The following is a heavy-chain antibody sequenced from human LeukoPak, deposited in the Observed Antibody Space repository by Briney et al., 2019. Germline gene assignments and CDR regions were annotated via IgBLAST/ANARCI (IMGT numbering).Heavy chain of an antibody. J-gene: IGHJ4*02. V-gene: IGHV2-5*01. Sequence: SGPTLVNPTQTLTLTCTFSGFSLSPSGVGVGWIRQPPGTALEWLALIYWNDHLRYSPSLKSRLTITKDTSKNQEVLTMTNMDPVDKATYYCAYSFDCGDHAGNFEYWGQGTLVTVSS. CDR1: GFSLSPSGVG. D-gene: IGHD4-17*01. CDR2: IYWNDHL. CDR3: AYSFDCGDHAGNFEY.